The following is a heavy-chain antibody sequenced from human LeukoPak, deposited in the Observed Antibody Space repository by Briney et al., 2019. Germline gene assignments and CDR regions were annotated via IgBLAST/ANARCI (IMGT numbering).Heavy chain of an antibody. V-gene: IGHV4-39*01. Sequence: SETLSLTCTVSGGSISSSSYYWGWIRQPSGKGLEWIGSIYYSGSTYYNPSLKSRVTISVDTSKNQFSLKLSSVTAADTAVYYCARTYYYDSSGYYYPYYYYGIDVWGQGTTVTVSS. D-gene: IGHD3-22*01. CDR1: GGSISSSSYY. CDR3: ARTYYYDSSGYYYPYYYYGIDV. CDR2: IYYSGST. J-gene: IGHJ6*02.